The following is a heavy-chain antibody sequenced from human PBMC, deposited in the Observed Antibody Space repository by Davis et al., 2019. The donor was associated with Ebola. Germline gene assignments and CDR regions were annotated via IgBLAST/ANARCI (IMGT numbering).Heavy chain of an antibody. Sequence: GESLKISCQDSGNSFSSHWIGWVRQMPGKGPEWMGIIFTGDSDTRYRPSFRGQVTISADKPFKTAFLQWSSLKASDTARYYCATLRRTITGMDDGFDIWGQGTMVTVSS. J-gene: IGHJ3*02. V-gene: IGHV5-51*01. D-gene: IGHD1-20*01. CDR3: ATLRRTITGMDDGFDI. CDR2: IFTGDSDT. CDR1: GNSFSSHW.